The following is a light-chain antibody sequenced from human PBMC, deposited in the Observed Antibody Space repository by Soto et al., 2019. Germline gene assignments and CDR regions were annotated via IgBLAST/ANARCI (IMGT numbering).Light chain of an antibody. CDR2: GAS. CDR3: QQYGSSPVT. J-gene: IGKJ4*01. Sequence: ENVLTQSPGTLSLSPGERATLSCRASQSVASTHLAWYQQKPGQAPRLLIYGASSRATGIPDRFSGSGSGTDFTRTIDRLEPEDFAVYYCQQYGSSPVTFGGGAKVEI. CDR1: QSVASTH. V-gene: IGKV3-20*01.